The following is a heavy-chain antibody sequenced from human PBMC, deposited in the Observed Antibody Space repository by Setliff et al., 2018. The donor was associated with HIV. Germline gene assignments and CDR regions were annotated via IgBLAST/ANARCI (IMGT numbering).Heavy chain of an antibody. CDR1: GDPMSSTSYY. Sequence: SETLSLTCTVSGDPMSSTSYYWGWIRQPPGKGLEWIGSIYYSGSTHYNPSLKSRVTISVDTSKNQFSLKLSSVTAADTAVYYCARHAIVDTAGRGFDYWGQGTLVTVSS. CDR2: IYYSGST. J-gene: IGHJ4*02. CDR3: ARHAIVDTAGRGFDY. D-gene: IGHD5-18*01. V-gene: IGHV4-39*01.